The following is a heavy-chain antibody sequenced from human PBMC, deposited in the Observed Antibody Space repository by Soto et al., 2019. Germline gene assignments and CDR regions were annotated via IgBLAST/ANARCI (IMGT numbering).Heavy chain of an antibody. CDR3: ASDVDTAMVN. J-gene: IGHJ4*02. CDR1: GFTFSSYS. V-gene: IGHV3-21*01. CDR2: ISSSSSYI. Sequence: EVQLVESGGGLVKPGGSLRLSCAASGFTFSSYSMNWVRQAPGKGLEWVSSISSSSSYIYYADSVKGRFTISRDNAKNSLYLQMNSLRAEDTAVYYCASDVDTAMVNWGQGTLVTVPS. D-gene: IGHD5-18*01.